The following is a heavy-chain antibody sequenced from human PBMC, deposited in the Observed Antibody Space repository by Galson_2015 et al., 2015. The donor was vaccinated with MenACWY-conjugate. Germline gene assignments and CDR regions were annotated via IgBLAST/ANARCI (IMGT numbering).Heavy chain of an antibody. J-gene: IGHJ4*02. CDR2: ISGSGGRT. CDR3: AKDRLADAGTIDY. V-gene: IGHV3-23*01. D-gene: IGHD1-7*01. Sequence: SLRLSCAASGFTFSSYAKSWVRQAPGKGLEWVSAISGSGGRTYYADSVKGRFTISRDNSKNTLYLQMNSLRAEDTAVYYCAKDRLADAGTIDYWGQGTLVTVSS. CDR1: GFTFSSYA.